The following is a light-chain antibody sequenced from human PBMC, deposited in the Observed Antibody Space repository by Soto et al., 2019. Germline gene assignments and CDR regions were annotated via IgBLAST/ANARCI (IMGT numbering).Light chain of an antibody. Sequence: QLVLTQSSSASASLGSSVKLTCTLSSGHSSYIIAWHQQQPGKAPRYLMKVEGSGSYNKGSGVPDRFSGSSSGADRYLSISNLQFEDEADYYCETWDGNTHVFGGGTQLTVL. CDR3: ETWDGNTHV. CDR2: VEGSGSY. CDR1: SGHSSYI. V-gene: IGLV4-60*02. J-gene: IGLJ7*01.